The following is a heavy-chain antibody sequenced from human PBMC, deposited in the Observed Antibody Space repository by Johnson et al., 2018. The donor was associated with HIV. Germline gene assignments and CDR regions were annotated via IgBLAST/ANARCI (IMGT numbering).Heavy chain of an antibody. CDR3: ASRLSYGSGSHRCDAFDI. V-gene: IGHV3-30*02. J-gene: IGHJ3*02. CDR1: GFTFSSYG. D-gene: IGHD3-10*01. CDR2: IRYDGSNK. Sequence: QVQLVESGGGVVQPGGSLRLSCAASGFTFSSYGMHWVRQAPGKGLEWVAFIRYDGSNKYYADSVKGRFTISRDNSKNTLYLQMNSLRAEDTAVYYCASRLSYGSGSHRCDAFDIWGQGTMVTVSS.